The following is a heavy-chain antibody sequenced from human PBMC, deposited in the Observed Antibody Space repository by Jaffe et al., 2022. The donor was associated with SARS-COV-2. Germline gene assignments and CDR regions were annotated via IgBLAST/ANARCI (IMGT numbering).Heavy chain of an antibody. CDR3: ARLQGDNDHVSGSYGHRLQSFFDI. J-gene: IGHJ4*02. CDR1: GDSISSNKYY. V-gene: IGHV4-39*01. Sequence: QLQLQESGPGLVKPSETLSLTCSVSGDSISSNKYYWGWIRQPPGKGLEWIGTIYQSGSTYYNPSLKSRVTISIDTSENQFSLNVNSLTAADTAVYYCARLQGDNDHVSGSYGHRLQSFFDIWGQGTLVTVSS. CDR2: IYQSGST. D-gene: IGHD3-16*01.